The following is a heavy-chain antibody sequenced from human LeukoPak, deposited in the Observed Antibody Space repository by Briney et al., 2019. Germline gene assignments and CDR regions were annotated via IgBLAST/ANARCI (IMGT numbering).Heavy chain of an antibody. CDR2: IKTDGSEK. CDR1: GFTFSNYW. V-gene: IGHV3-7*01. CDR3: AKMGSSWGIFDY. Sequence: GGSLRLSCEGSGFTFSNYWMGWVRQAPGKGLQWVANIKTDGSEKYYVDSVKGRFTISRDNAKNSLYLQMNSLRAEDTAVYYCAKMGSSWGIFDYWGQGTLVTVSS. J-gene: IGHJ4*02. D-gene: IGHD6-13*01.